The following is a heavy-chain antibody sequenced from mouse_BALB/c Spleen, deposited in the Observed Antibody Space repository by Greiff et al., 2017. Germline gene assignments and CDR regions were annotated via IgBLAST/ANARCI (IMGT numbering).Heavy chain of an antibody. CDR1: GFTFTDYY. CDR2: IRNKANGYTT. J-gene: IGHJ3*01. CDR3: ARDGGSTTVEEDWFAY. D-gene: IGHD1-1*01. Sequence: EVLLVESGGGLVQPGGSLRLSCATSGFTFTDYYMSWVRQPPGQALEWLGCIRNKANGYTTEYSASVKGRFTISRANSQSILYRQMNALRAEDTAIYYCARDGGSTTVEEDWFAYRGQGTLVTVSA. V-gene: IGHV7-3*02.